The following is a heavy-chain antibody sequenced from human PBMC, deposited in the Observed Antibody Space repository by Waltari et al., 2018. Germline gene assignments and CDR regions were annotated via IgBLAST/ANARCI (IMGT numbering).Heavy chain of an antibody. V-gene: IGHV4-34*01. CDR1: GGSFSGYY. CDR3: ARGPRGVIVLYYYMDV. D-gene: IGHD3-16*02. J-gene: IGHJ6*03. Sequence: QVQLQQWGAGLLKPSEPLSLTCAVYGGSFSGYYWSWIRQTPGKGLEWIGEINHSGSTNYNPSLKSRVTISVDTSKNQFSLKLSSVTAADTAVYYCARGPRGVIVLYYYMDVWGKGTTVTVSS. CDR2: INHSGST.